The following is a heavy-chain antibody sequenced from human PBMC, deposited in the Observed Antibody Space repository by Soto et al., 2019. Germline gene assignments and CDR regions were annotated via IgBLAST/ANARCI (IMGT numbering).Heavy chain of an antibody. CDR1: GFTFDNYV. D-gene: IGHD1-1*01. CDR2: ISGNSGFT. J-gene: IGHJ5*02. Sequence: EVQLLESGGGLVQPGGSLRVSCVASGFTFDNYVMTWVRQAPGKGLEWVSAISGNSGFTWYADSVKGRFTLSRDNFKNTLSLERNNLRAEDTAVYFCAKVDDWNKARCFDRWGQGTLVTVSS. V-gene: IGHV3-23*01. CDR3: AKVDDWNKARCFDR.